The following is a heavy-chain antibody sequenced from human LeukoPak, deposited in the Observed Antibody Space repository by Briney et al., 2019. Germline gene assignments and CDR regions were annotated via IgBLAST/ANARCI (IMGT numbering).Heavy chain of an antibody. CDR1: GYTFTSYG. CDR3: ARGSIGPVGLWFGELPYYYYGMDV. J-gene: IGHJ6*02. CDR2: ISAYNGNT. Sequence: ASVKVSCKASGYTFTSYGISWVRQAPGQGLEWMGWISAYNGNTNYAQKLQGRVTMTTGTSTSTAYMELRSLRSDDTAVHYCARGSIGPVGLWFGELPYYYYGMDVWGQGTTVTVSS. V-gene: IGHV1-18*01. D-gene: IGHD3-10*01.